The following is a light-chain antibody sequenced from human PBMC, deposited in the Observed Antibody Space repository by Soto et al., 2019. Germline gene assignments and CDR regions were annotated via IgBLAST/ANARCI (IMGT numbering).Light chain of an antibody. Sequence: QSALTQPASVSWSPEQTITISCSGTSSDIGTYNFVSWYQHLPGKAPRLMISEVSHRPSGVSNRFSGSKSGNTASLTISGRQAEDEADYYCSSYTTSTTLIFGGGTKLTVL. V-gene: IGLV2-14*01. CDR2: EVS. J-gene: IGLJ2*01. CDR3: SSYTTSTTLI. CDR1: SSDIGTYNF.